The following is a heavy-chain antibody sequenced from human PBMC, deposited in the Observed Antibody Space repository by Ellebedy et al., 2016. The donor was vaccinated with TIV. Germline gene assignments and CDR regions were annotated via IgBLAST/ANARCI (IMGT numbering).Heavy chain of an antibody. J-gene: IGHJ6*03. CDR2: IWYDGSNK. D-gene: IGHD3-3*01. CDR3: AREAAYDFWSGYWLGAEDVSYYYYMDV. V-gene: IGHV3-33*01. Sequence: GGSLRLXXAASGFTFSSYGMHWVRQAPGKGLEWVAVIWYDGSNKYYADSVKGRFTISRDNSKNTLYLQMNSLRAEDTAVYYCAREAAYDFWSGYWLGAEDVSYYYYMDVWGKGTTVTVSS. CDR1: GFTFSSYG.